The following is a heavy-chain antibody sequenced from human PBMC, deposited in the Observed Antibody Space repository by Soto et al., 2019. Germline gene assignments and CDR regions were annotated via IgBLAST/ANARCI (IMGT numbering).Heavy chain of an antibody. CDR1: GFTFISYG. J-gene: IGHJ4*02. D-gene: IGHD1-1*01. V-gene: IGHV3-33*06. CDR3: AKKVPGSNPLDS. Sequence: PGGSLRLSCAASGFTFISYGMHWVRQAPGKGLEWVAVIWYDGSNKYYADSVRGRFTISRDNSKNTLYLQMNSLRVEDTAVYYCAKKVPGSNPLDSWGQGALVTVSS. CDR2: IWYDGSNK.